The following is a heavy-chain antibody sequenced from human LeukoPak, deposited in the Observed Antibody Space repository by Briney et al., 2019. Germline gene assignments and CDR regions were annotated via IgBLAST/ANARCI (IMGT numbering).Heavy chain of an antibody. CDR2: IYYSGST. V-gene: IGHV4-59*01. Sequence: PSETLSLTCTVSGGSISSYYWSWIRQPPGKGLEWIGCIYYSGSTNYNPSLKSRVTISVDTSKNQFSLKLSSVTAADTAVYYCARAMTTVTTRPYYFDYWGQGTLVTVSS. J-gene: IGHJ4*02. CDR3: ARAMTTVTTRPYYFDY. D-gene: IGHD4-17*01. CDR1: GGSISSYY.